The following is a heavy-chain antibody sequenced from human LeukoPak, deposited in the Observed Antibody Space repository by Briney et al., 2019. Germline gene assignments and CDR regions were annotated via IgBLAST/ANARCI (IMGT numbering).Heavy chain of an antibody. D-gene: IGHD2-15*01. Sequence: GGSLRLSCAASGFTFSNYWMHWVRQAPGKGLVWVSRINSDGSRTTYADSVKGRFTISRDNAKNSLYLQMNSLRLEDTAVYYCAKAGYCSGGSCYPPDYWGQGTLVTVSS. CDR1: GFTFSNYW. V-gene: IGHV3-74*01. CDR3: AKAGYCSGGSCYPPDY. CDR2: INSDGSRT. J-gene: IGHJ4*02.